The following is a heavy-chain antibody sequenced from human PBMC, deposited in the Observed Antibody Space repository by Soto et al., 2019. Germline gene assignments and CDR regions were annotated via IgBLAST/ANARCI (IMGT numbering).Heavy chain of an antibody. Sequence: PSETLSLTCAVYGGSFSGYYWSWIRQPPGKGLEWTGEINHSGSTNYNPSLKSRVTISVDTSKNQFSLKLSSVTAADTAVYYCARDYYDSNYWGQGTLVTVS. D-gene: IGHD3-22*01. V-gene: IGHV4-34*01. CDR2: INHSGST. CDR3: ARDYYDSNY. CDR1: GGSFSGYY. J-gene: IGHJ4*02.